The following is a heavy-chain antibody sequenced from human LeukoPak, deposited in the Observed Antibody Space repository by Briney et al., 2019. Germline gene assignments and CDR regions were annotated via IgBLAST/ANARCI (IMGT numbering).Heavy chain of an antibody. J-gene: IGHJ4*02. V-gene: IGHV4-61*02. D-gene: IGHD3-10*01. CDR1: GGSISSGSYY. Sequence: SETLSLTCTVSGGSISSGSYYWSWIRQPAGKGPEWIGRIYTSGSTNYNPSLKSRVTISVDTSKNQFSLKLSSVTAADTAVYYCARARGVTMVRGVIKEGYYFDYWGQGTLVTVSS. CDR2: IYTSGST. CDR3: ARARGVTMVRGVIKEGYYFDY.